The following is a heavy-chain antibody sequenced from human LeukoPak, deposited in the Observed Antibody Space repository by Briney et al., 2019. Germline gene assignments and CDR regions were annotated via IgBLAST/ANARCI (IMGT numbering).Heavy chain of an antibody. CDR3: ARNQLSIAAAGAYYYGMDV. D-gene: IGHD6-13*01. CDR1: GYTFTSYA. V-gene: IGHV1-3*01. J-gene: IGHJ6*02. CDR2: INAGNGNT. Sequence: ASVKVSCKASGYTFTSYAMHWVRQAPGQRLEWMGWINAGNGNTKYSQKFQGRVTITRDTSASTAYMELSSLRSEDTAVYYCARNQLSIAAAGAYYYGMDVWGQGTTVTVSS.